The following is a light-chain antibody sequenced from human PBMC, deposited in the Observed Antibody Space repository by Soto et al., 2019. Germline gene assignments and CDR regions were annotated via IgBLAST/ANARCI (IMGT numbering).Light chain of an antibody. CDR3: QHYTNWPLT. J-gene: IGKJ4*01. V-gene: IGKV3-15*01. CDR2: GAS. Sequence: EIAMTQSPATLPVSPGERATLSCRATHSVSSRLAWYQQKHGQAPRLLIYGASTRSTGLPDRFSGSGYVTVFTLTIISLQAEDFAVYYFQHYTNWPLTFGGGTKVVIK. CDR1: HSVSSR.